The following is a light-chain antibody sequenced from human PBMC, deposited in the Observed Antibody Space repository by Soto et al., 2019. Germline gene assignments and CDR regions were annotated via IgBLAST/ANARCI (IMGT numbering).Light chain of an antibody. J-gene: IGKJ4*01. V-gene: IGKV3-15*01. CDR2: GAS. CDR3: QQYNNWPLT. Sequence: EIVMTQSPATLSVSPGERATLSCRASQSVSSKLAWYQQKPGQAPRLLIYGASTRATGIPATFSGSGSGTEFTLTISSLQSGDFAVYYCQQYNNWPLTFGGGTKVEIK. CDR1: QSVSSK.